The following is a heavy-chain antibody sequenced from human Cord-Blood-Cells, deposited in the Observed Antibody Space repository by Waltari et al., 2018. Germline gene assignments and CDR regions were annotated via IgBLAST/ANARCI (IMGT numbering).Heavy chain of an antibody. CDR2: IKQDGSEK. CDR1: GFTFSSYW. Sequence: QPGGSLRLSCAASGFTFSSYWMSWVRQAPGKGLEWVANIKQDGSEKYYVDSVKGRFTISRDNAKNSLYLQMNSLRAEDTAVYYCAREEGYSSSWYYFDYWGQGTLVTVSS. J-gene: IGHJ4*02. V-gene: IGHV3-7*01. CDR3: AREEGYSSSWYYFDY. D-gene: IGHD6-13*01.